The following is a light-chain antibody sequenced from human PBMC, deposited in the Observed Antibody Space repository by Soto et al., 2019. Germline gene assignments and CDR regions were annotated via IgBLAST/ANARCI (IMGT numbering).Light chain of an antibody. CDR1: QSLGTN. CDR2: GAS. J-gene: IGKJ1*01. CDR3: QQYNQWPRT. Sequence: EIVMTQSPATLSVSPGERATLSCRASQSLGTNLAWFQHKPGQVPGLLIHGASTRATGILARFSGSGSGTEFTLTISSLQSEDFAVYYCQQYNQWPRTFGQGTKV. V-gene: IGKV3-15*01.